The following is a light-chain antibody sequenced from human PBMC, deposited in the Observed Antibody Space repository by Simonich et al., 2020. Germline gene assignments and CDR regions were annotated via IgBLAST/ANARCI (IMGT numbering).Light chain of an antibody. CDR3: QQYYSTPYT. CDR1: QSVLNSSNNKNY. CDR2: WAS. J-gene: IGKJ2*01. V-gene: IGKV4-1*01. Sequence: DIVMTQSPDLMAVSLCERFTSNCNSSQSVLNSSNNKNYLAWYQQKPGQPPKLLIYWASTRESGVPDRFSGSGSGTDFTLTISSLQAEDVAVYYCQQYYSTPYTFGQGTKLEIK.